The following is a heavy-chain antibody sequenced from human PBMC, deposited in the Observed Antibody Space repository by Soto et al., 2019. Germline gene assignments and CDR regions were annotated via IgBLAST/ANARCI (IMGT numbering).Heavy chain of an antibody. D-gene: IGHD5-12*01. Sequence: QVQLVQSGAEVKKPGSSVKVSCKASGGTFSSYAISWVRQAPGQGLEWMGGIIPIFGTANYAQKFQGRVTITADESTSTAYVELSSLRSEDTAVYYCARAGRDGYNDRGQYFDYWGQGTLVTVSS. J-gene: IGHJ4*02. CDR2: IIPIFGTA. CDR3: ARAGRDGYNDRGQYFDY. CDR1: GGTFSSYA. V-gene: IGHV1-69*01.